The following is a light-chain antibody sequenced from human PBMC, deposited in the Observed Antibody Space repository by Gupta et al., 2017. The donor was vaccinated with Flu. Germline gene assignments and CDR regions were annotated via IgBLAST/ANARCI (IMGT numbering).Light chain of an antibody. Sequence: QPALTQPASVSGSPGQSITISCTGTSSDVGGYNYVSWYQQHPGKAPKLMIYEVNNRPSGVSNRFSGSKSGNTASLTISGLQTEDEAYYYCSSYPGSSPLFGGGTKLTVL. CDR3: SSYPGSSPL. V-gene: IGLV2-14*01. J-gene: IGLJ3*02. CDR1: SSDVGGYNY. CDR2: EVN.